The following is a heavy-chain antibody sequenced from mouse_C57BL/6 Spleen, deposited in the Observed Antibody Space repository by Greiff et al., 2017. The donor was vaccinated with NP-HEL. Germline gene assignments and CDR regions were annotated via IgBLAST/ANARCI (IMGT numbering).Heavy chain of an antibody. V-gene: IGHV1-15*01. CDR3: TRKVWDDYFDY. D-gene: IGHD4-1*01. J-gene: IGHJ2*01. Sequence: QVQLKESGAELVRPGASVTLSSKASGYTFTDYEMHWVKQTPVHGLEWIGAIDPETGGTAYNQKFKGKAILTADKSSSTAYMELRSLTSEDSAVYYCTRKVWDDYFDYWGQGTTLTVSS. CDR1: GYTFTDYE. CDR2: IDPETGGT.